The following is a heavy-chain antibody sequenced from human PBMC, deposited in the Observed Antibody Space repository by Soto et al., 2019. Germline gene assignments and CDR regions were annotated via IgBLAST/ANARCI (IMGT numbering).Heavy chain of an antibody. CDR1: GVTFSSYS. D-gene: IGHD3-3*01. Sequence: GGALRLSCAASGVTFSSYSMNWVRQAPGKGLEWVSSISSSSSYIYYADSVKGRFTISRDNAKNSLYLQMNSLRAEDTAVYYCARVESYDFWSGYYTTFGMDVWGQGTTVTVSS. J-gene: IGHJ6*02. V-gene: IGHV3-21*01. CDR3: ARVESYDFWSGYYTTFGMDV. CDR2: ISSSSSYI.